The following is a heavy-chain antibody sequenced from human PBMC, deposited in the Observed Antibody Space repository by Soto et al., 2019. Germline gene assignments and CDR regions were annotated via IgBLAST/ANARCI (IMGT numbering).Heavy chain of an antibody. V-gene: IGHV3-23*01. Sequence: RLSCAASGFTFSSYAMSWVRQAPGKGLEWVSAISGSGGSTYYADSVKGRFTISRDNSKNTLYLQMNSLRAEDTAVYYCAKDSGAVAGQEPQHWGQGTLVTVSS. J-gene: IGHJ1*01. CDR3: AKDSGAVAGQEPQH. CDR1: GFTFSSYA. CDR2: ISGSGGST. D-gene: IGHD6-19*01.